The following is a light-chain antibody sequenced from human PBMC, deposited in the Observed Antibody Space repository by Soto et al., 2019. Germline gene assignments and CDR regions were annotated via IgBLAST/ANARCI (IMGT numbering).Light chain of an antibody. V-gene: IGKV3-20*01. CDR2: GAS. CDR3: QQYGYSPIT. J-gene: IGKJ5*01. Sequence: EIVLTQSPGTLSLSPGGRATLSCRASQSVRNSYLAWYQQKPGQAPRLLIYGASNRATGIPDRFSGSGSGTDFTLTIDGLEPEDFVVYYCQQYGYSPITFGQGTRLEIK. CDR1: QSVRNSY.